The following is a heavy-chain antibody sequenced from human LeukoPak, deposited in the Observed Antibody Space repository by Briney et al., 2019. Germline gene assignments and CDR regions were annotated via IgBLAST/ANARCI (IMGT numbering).Heavy chain of an antibody. V-gene: IGHV3-74*01. Sequence: PRGSLRLSCAASGFTFSSYWMHWVRQAPGKGLVWASRINSDGSDTSYADSVKGRFTISRDNAKNTLYLQISSLRAEDTALYYCARDLRYYYDSSGYPDYWGQGTLVTVSS. D-gene: IGHD3-22*01. CDR2: INSDGSDT. CDR1: GFTFSSYW. J-gene: IGHJ4*02. CDR3: ARDLRYYYDSSGYPDY.